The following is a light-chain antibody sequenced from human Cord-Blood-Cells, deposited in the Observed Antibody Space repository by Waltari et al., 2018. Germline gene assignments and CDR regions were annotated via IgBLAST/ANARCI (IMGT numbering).Light chain of an antibody. V-gene: IGLV2-14*01. Sequence: QSALTQPASVSGSPGQSITISCTGTSSDVGGYNYVSWYQQHTGKAPKLMIYDVSNRPSGVSNRFSCSKSGNTASLTISGLQTEDEADYYCSSYTSSSTPLVVFGGGTKLTVL. J-gene: IGLJ2*01. CDR2: DVS. CDR1: SSDVGGYNY. CDR3: SSYTSSSTPLVV.